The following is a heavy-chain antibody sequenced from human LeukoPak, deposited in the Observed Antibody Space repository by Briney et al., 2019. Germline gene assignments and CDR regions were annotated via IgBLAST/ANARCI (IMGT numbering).Heavy chain of an antibody. CDR1: GGSISNYY. V-gene: IGHV4-59*01. CDR2: IFFSGSS. Sequence: SETLSLTCTASGGSISNYYWSWIRQSPGKGLEWIGYIFFSGSSNYNPSLKSRVTISVDTSKNQFSLKLSSVTAADTAVYYCARGSMIRGRFDYWGQGTLVTVSS. J-gene: IGHJ4*02. D-gene: IGHD3-10*01. CDR3: ARGSMIRGRFDY.